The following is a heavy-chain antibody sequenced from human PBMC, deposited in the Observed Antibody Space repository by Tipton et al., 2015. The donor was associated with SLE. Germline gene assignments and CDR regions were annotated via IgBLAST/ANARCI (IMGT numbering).Heavy chain of an antibody. CDR3: ARTLGAIAHTVYDAFDI. D-gene: IGHD1-26*01. CDR2: IHYSGTT. CDR1: GFTLSSYA. V-gene: IGHV4-59*01. Sequence: LRLSCAASGFTLSSYAMHWIRQPPGKGLEWIGYIHYSGTTHDNPSLKSRVTMSVDMSKNQFSLRLTSVTAVDTAVYYCARTLGAIAHTVYDAFDIWGQGKMVTVSS. J-gene: IGHJ3*02.